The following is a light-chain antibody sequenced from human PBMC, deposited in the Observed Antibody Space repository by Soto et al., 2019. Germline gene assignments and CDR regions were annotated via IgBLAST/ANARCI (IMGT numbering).Light chain of an antibody. J-gene: IGKJ5*01. Sequence: EIVLTQSPGTLSLSPGERATLSCGASQSVTSSYLAWYQQKPGQAPRLLIYDASSRATGIPDRFSGSGSGTDFTLTISRLEPEDFAMYYCQQYGSSSITFGQGTRLEIK. CDR3: QQYGSSSIT. CDR1: QSVTSSY. CDR2: DAS. V-gene: IGKV3-20*01.